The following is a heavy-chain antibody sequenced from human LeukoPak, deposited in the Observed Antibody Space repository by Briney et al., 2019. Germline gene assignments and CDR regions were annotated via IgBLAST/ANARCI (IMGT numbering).Heavy chain of an antibody. V-gene: IGHV3-30-3*01. CDR2: ILYDGSNK. CDR3: ARDSSDAFDI. CDR1: GLTFSSYA. J-gene: IGHJ3*02. Sequence: PGRSLRLSCAASGLTFSSYAMHWVRQAPGKGLEWVAVILYDGSNKYYADSVKGRFTISRDNSKNTLYLQMNSLRAEDTAVYYCARDSSDAFDIWGQGTMVTVPS.